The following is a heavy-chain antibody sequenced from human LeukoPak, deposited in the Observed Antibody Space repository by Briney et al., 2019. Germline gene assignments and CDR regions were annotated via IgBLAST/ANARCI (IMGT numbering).Heavy chain of an antibody. CDR3: ARRAAY. CDR2: THSGGST. Sequence: GGSLRLSCAASGFTVSSDYMTWVRQAPGKGLEWVSVTHSGGSTSYADSVKGRFTISRDNSKNTLYLQMNSLRAEDTAVYYCARRAAYWGQGTLVTVSS. D-gene: IGHD6-25*01. J-gene: IGHJ4*02. CDR1: GFTVSSDY. V-gene: IGHV3-53*01.